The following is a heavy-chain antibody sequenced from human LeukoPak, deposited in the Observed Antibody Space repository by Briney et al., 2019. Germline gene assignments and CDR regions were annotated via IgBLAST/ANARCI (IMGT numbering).Heavy chain of an antibody. CDR2: TSGSI. J-gene: IGHJ6*03. D-gene: IGHD3/OR15-3a*01. V-gene: IGHV4-59*11. Sequence: SETLSLTCAVSGASISSHYWSWIRQPPVKGLEWIGYTSGSISDNPSLKSRVAVSVAPSQNQFSLSLTSVTAADTAVYYCARVLAIFGLDTTDFYMDVWGKGTTVTVSS. CDR1: GASISSHY. CDR3: ARVLAIFGLDTTDFYMDV.